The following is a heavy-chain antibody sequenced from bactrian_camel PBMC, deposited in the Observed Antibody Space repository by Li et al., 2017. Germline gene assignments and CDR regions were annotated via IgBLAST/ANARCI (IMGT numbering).Heavy chain of an antibody. J-gene: IGHJ4*01. CDR1: AYTPANVR. Sequence: QVQLVESGGGLVQAGGSLRLSCAFDAYTPANVRMAWFRQAPGKEREGVAGIDGRRTVYTDSVKGRFTISRDNARNTVYLQMNSLKSEDTALYYCTTRGDLEYWGQGTQVTVS. CDR3: TTRGDLEY. V-gene: IGHV3S63*01. CDR2: IDGRRT.